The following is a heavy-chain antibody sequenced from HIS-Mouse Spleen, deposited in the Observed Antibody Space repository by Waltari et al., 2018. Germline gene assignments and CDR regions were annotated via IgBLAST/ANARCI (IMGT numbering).Heavy chain of an antibody. V-gene: IGHV1-2*02. J-gene: IGHJ3*02. CDR1: GYTFTGYY. CDR2: INPNSGGT. D-gene: IGHD3-16*01. CDR3: ARDRKTFAGGLGAFDI. Sequence: QVQLVQSGAEVKKPGASVKVSCKASGYTFTGYYMHWVRQAPGQGLEWMGWINPNSGGTNYAKKFQGRVTMTRDTSISTAYMELSRLRSDDTAVYYCARDRKTFAGGLGAFDIWGQGTMVTVSS.